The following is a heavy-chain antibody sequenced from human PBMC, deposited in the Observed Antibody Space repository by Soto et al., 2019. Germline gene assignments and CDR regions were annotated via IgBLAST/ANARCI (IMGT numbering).Heavy chain of an antibody. CDR2: ISYDGSNK. CDR1: GFTFSSYA. V-gene: IGHV3-30-3*01. Sequence: GGSLRLSCAASGFTFSSYAMHWVRQAPGKGLEWVAVISYDGSNKYYADSVKGRFTMSRDNSKKTLYLQMNSLRAEDTAVYYCARDRVDIVVVPAATTDYYYYGMDVWGQGTTVTVSS. D-gene: IGHD2-2*03. J-gene: IGHJ6*02. CDR3: ARDRVDIVVVPAATTDYYYYGMDV.